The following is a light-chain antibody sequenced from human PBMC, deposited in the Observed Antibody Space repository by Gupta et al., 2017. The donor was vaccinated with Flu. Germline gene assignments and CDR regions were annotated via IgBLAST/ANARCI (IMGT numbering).Light chain of an antibody. CDR1: RSNIGSNY. J-gene: IGLJ3*02. Sequence: QSVLTQPPSASGTPGQRVTISCSGSRSNIGSNYVYWYQPLPGTAPKLLIYRNNQRPSGVPDRFSGSKSGTSASLAISGLRSDDEADYYCAAWDDSLSVVFGGGTKLTVL. CDR3: AAWDDSLSVV. V-gene: IGLV1-47*01. CDR2: RNN.